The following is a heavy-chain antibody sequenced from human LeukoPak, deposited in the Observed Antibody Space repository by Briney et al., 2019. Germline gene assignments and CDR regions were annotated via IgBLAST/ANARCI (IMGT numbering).Heavy chain of an antibody. J-gene: IGHJ2*01. CDR3: AKGGPPADNHRYFDL. Sequence: PGRSLRLSCAASGFTFDDYDMHWVRQAPGKGLEWVSGISWKTSSIGYADSVKGRFTISRDNAKNSLYLQMNSLRREDTAFYYCAKGGPPADNHRYFDLWGRGTLVTVSS. D-gene: IGHD2-2*01. V-gene: IGHV3-9*01. CDR2: ISWKTSSI. CDR1: GFTFDDYD.